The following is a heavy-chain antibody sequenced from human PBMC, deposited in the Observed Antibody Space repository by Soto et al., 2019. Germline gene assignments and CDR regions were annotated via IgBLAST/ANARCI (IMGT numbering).Heavy chain of an antibody. V-gene: IGHV3-7*01. D-gene: IGHD2-2*01. CDR2: LNQDGSEQ. Sequence: GWSLRLSCAASGFTFSGYWMSWVRQAPGKGLEWVANLNQDGSEQNYVDSVKGRFTISRDNAKNSLYLQMSSLRAEDTAVYYCASPLSFPTSTAYWGQGTLVTVSS. CDR1: GFTFSGYW. J-gene: IGHJ4*02. CDR3: ASPLSFPTSTAY.